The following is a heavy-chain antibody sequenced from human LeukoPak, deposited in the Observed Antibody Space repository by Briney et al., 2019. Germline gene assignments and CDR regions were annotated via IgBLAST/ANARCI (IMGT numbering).Heavy chain of an antibody. V-gene: IGHV1-2*02. J-gene: IGHJ4*02. CDR1: GYTFTSYY. D-gene: IGHD2-2*01. Sequence: GASVKVSCKASGYTFTSYYMHWVRQAPGQGLEWMGWINPNSGGTNYAQKFQGRVTMTRDTSISTAYMELSRLRSDDTAVYYCARDWDIVVVPAAVGHWGQGTLVTVSS. CDR2: INPNSGGT. CDR3: ARDWDIVVVPAAVGH.